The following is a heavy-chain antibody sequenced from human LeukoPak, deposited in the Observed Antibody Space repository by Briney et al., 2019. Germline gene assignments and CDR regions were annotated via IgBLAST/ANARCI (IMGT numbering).Heavy chain of an antibody. CDR3: ARLGTPLTIFGVVIKGNWFDP. J-gene: IGHJ5*02. CDR2: ISWSSGDI. V-gene: IGHV3-9*01. Sequence: GGSLRLSCAASGFTFDDYAMHWVRQAPGKSLEWVSGISWSSGDIGYVDSVKGRFTISRDNAKNSLYLQMNSLRAEDTAVYYCARLGTPLTIFGVVIKGNWFDPWGQGTLVTVSS. CDR1: GFTFDDYA. D-gene: IGHD3-3*01.